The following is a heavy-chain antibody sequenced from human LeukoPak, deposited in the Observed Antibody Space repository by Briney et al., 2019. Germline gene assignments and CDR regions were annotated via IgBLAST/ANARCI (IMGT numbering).Heavy chain of an antibody. Sequence: GESLKISCKGSGYLFTSYWIGWVRQMPGKGLEWMGIIYPGDFDTRYSPSFQGQVTISADKSISTVYLQWSSLKASDTAMYYCARRPEPAATNWFDPWGQGTLVTVSS. V-gene: IGHV5-51*01. D-gene: IGHD2-2*01. CDR1: GYLFTSYW. CDR2: IYPGDFDT. CDR3: ARRPEPAATNWFDP. J-gene: IGHJ5*02.